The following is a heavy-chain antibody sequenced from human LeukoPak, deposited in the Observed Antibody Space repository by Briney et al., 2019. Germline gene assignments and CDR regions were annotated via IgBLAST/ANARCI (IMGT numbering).Heavy chain of an antibody. Sequence: GGSLRLSCAASGFTFSSYSTNWVRQAPGKGLEWVSSISSSSSYIYYADSVKGRFTISRDNAKNSLYLQMNSLRAEDTAVYYCARDPTQYLRYGYFDYWGQGTLVTVSS. CDR2: ISSSSSYI. V-gene: IGHV3-21*01. CDR3: ARDPTQYLRYGYFDY. D-gene: IGHD4-11*01. CDR1: GFTFSSYS. J-gene: IGHJ4*02.